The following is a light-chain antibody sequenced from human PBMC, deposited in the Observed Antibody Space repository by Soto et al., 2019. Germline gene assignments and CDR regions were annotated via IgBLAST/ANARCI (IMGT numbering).Light chain of an antibody. V-gene: IGKV1-5*03. CDR2: TAS. Sequence: DIQMTQSPSTLSASVGDRVTITCWASQSISSWLAWYQQKPGKAPKLLIYTASSLESGVPSRFRGSGSGTEFTLTISSLQPDDFATYYCQQYNSYSGLTFGGGTKVEIK. CDR3: QQYNSYSGLT. J-gene: IGKJ4*01. CDR1: QSISSW.